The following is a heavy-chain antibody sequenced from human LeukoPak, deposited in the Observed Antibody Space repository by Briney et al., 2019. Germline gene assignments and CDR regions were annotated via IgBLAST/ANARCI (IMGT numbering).Heavy chain of an antibody. J-gene: IGHJ5*02. D-gene: IGHD6-19*01. CDR2: INHSGST. V-gene: IGHV4-34*01. Sequence: PSETLSLTCAAYGGSFSGYYWSWIRQPPGKGLEWIGEINHSGSTNYNPSLKSRVTISVDTSKNQFSLKLSSVTAADTAVYYCARTGYSSGWYVWFDPWGQGTLVTVSS. CDR1: GGSFSGYY. CDR3: ARTGYSSGWYVWFDP.